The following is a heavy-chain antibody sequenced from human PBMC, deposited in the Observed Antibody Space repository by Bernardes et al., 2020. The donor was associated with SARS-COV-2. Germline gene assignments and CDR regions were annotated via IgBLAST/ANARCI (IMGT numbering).Heavy chain of an antibody. CDR1: GGPFSGYY. V-gene: IGHV4-34*01. Sequence: SESLSLTCTVYGGPFSGYYWSWIRQSPGKGLEWIAAVNHSGSTSYCSSLKSRVTISVDTSKKQFSLKLNSVTAADTAEYYCARGTAAAAQDYNGMDVWGQGTTVTVSS. D-gene: IGHD6-13*01. CDR3: ARGTAAAAQDYNGMDV. CDR2: VNHSGST. J-gene: IGHJ6*02.